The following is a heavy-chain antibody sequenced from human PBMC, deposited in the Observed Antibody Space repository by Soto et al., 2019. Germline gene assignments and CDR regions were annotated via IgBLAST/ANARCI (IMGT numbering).Heavy chain of an antibody. D-gene: IGHD3-3*01. CDR3: AKYQSRTNYFWSGYYTGFAYYYYMDV. Sequence: EVQLLESGGGLVQPGGSLRLSCAASGFTFSSYAMSWVRQAPGKGLEWVSAISGSGGITYYADSVKGRFTISRDNSKNPLYLKINSLRDEDKPGYYCAKYQSRTNYFWSGYYTGFAYYYYMDVWGKGPTVTVSS. CDR2: ISGSGGIT. CDR1: GFTFSSYA. J-gene: IGHJ6*03. V-gene: IGHV3-23*01.